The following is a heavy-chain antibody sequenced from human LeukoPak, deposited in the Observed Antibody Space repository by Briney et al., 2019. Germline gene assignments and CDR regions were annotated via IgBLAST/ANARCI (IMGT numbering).Heavy chain of an antibody. CDR1: GYTFTSYG. J-gene: IGHJ4*02. V-gene: IGHV1-2*02. D-gene: IGHD3-9*01. Sequence: GASVKVSCKASGYTFTSYGISWVRQAPGQGLEWMGWINPNSGGTNYAQKFQGRVTMTRDTSISTAYMELSRLRSDDTAVYYCAREILTGLVHYWGQGTLVTVSS. CDR3: AREILTGLVHY. CDR2: INPNSGGT.